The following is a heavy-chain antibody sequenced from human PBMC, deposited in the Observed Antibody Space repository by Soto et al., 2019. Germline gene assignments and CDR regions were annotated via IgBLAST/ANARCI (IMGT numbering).Heavy chain of an antibody. CDR2: ISWNSGSI. CDR1: GFTFDDYA. Sequence: PGGSLRLSCAASGFTFDDYAMHWVRQAPGKGLEGVSGISWNSGSIGYADSVKGRFTISRDNAKKSLYLQMNSLRAEDTALYYCAKAPGSLYYFDYWGQGTLVTVSS. V-gene: IGHV3-9*01. J-gene: IGHJ4*02. CDR3: AKAPGSLYYFDY. D-gene: IGHD1-1*01.